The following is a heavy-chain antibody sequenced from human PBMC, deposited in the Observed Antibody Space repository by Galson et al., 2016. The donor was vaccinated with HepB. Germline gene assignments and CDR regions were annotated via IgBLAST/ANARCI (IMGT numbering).Heavy chain of an antibody. J-gene: IGHJ4*02. V-gene: IGHV5-51*01. Sequence: QSGAEVKKPGESLKISCKGSGYNFTTYWIGWVRQMPGKGLEWMGIIYPSDSDTRYSPSFQGQVIISADKSTNTAYLQWSSLKASDTAMYYCARRSDFCGFDVWGQGTLVTVSS. CDR3: ARRSDFCGFDV. CDR1: GYNFTTYW. D-gene: IGHD3-3*01. CDR2: IYPSDSDT.